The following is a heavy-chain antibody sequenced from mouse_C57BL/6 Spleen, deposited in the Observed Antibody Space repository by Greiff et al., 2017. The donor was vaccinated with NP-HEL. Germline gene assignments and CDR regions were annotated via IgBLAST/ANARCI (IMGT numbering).Heavy chain of an antibody. V-gene: IGHV7-1*01. CDR2: SRNKANDYTT. Sequence: EVKLVESGGGLVQSGRSLRLSCATSGFTFSDFYMEWVRQAPGKGLEWIAASRNKANDYTTEYSASVKGRFIVSRDTSQSILYLQMNALRAEDTAIYYWARDELGAFDYWGQGTTLTVSS. J-gene: IGHJ2*01. D-gene: IGHD4-1*01. CDR1: GFTFSDFY. CDR3: ARDELGAFDY.